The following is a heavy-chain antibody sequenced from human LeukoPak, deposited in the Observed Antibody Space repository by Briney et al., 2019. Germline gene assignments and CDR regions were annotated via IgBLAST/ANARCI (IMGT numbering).Heavy chain of an antibody. D-gene: IGHD6-19*01. J-gene: IGHJ4*02. CDR1: GGSINNYY. V-gene: IGHV4-59*01. CDR2: IYYSGTT. CDR3: ARESVAGTTYDY. Sequence: PSETLSLTCTVSGGSINNYYWSWIRQPPGKGLEWIGYIYYSGTTNYNPSLKSRVTISVDTSKNQFSLTLSSVTAADTAVYYCARESVAGTTYDYWGQGTLVTVSS.